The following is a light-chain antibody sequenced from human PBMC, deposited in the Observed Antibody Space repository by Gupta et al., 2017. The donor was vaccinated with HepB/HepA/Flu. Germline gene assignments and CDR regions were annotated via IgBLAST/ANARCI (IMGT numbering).Light chain of an antibody. V-gene: IGKV3-20*01. Sequence: TVLTQSPGTLSLSPGERVTLSCRASPSVSSNYLVWYQQKPGQAPRLLIYGASSRATGIPDRFSGSGSGTDFTLTISRLEPEDFAVYFCQQAGYSPSTFGHGTKVEVK. CDR1: PSVSSNY. J-gene: IGKJ3*01. CDR3: QQAGYSPST. CDR2: GAS.